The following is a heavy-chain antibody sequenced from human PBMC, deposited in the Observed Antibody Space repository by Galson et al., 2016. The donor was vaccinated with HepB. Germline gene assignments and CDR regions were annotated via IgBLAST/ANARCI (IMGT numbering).Heavy chain of an antibody. CDR1: GGSFNGFY. D-gene: IGHD7-27*01. CDR3: ARRGVWGRYDFDY. Sequence: SETLSLTCGVYGGSFNGFYWNWVRKPPGKGLEWIGEINYSGTTNYNPSLKIRVTLSIDTSKNQFSLKLSPVTAADTAVYYCARRGVWGRYDFDYWGQGTLVTVSS. J-gene: IGHJ4*02. CDR2: INYSGTT. V-gene: IGHV4-34*01.